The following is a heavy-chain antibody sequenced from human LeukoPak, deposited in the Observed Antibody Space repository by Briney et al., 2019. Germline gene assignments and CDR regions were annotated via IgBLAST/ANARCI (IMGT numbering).Heavy chain of an antibody. CDR2: IISIFGTT. D-gene: IGHD3-3*01. CDR3: ARDLLPMTVFGVVND. Sequence: ASVKVSCKSSGGTFSSNGISWLRQAPGQDLEWMGGIISIFGTTDYAQKFQGRVTITADEARSTAYMELSSLTFDDTAVYYCARDLLPMTVFGVVNDWGQGTLVTVSS. CDR1: GGTFSSNG. J-gene: IGHJ4*02. V-gene: IGHV1-69*13.